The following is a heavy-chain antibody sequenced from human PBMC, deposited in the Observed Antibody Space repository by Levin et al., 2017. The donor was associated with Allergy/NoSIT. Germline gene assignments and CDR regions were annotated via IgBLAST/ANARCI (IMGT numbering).Heavy chain of an antibody. Sequence: GESLKISCKASGYTFTSYDINWVRQATGQGLEWMGWMNPNSGNTGYAQKFQGRVTMTRNTSISTAYMELSSLRSEDTAVYYCARSYPSMIVVVIPPLGEDWYFDLWGRGTLVTVSS. CDR1: GYTFTSYD. V-gene: IGHV1-8*01. D-gene: IGHD3-22*01. J-gene: IGHJ2*01. CDR3: ARSYPSMIVVVIPPLGEDWYFDL. CDR2: MNPNSGNT.